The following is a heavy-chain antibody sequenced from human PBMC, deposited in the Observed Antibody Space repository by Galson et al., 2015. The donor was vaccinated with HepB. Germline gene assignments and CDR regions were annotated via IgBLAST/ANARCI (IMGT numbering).Heavy chain of an antibody. J-gene: IGHJ4*02. CDR1: GYTFNRYG. V-gene: IGHV1-18*01. CDR3: ARGVGTGDLDY. Sequence: SVKVSCKASGYTFNRYGISWVRQAPGQGLEWMGWISGYNGNTNYAQKLQGRVTMTTDTSTTTAYMELRSLRSDNTAVYYCARGVGTGDLDYWGQGTLVTVSS. CDR2: ISGYNGNT. D-gene: IGHD7-27*01.